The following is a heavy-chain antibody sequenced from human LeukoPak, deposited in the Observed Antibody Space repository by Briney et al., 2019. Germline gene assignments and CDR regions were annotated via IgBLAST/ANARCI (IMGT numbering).Heavy chain of an antibody. CDR3: AKSVVTAIRSYYYYGMDV. V-gene: IGHV3-23*01. CDR2: ISGSGGST. J-gene: IGHJ6*02. CDR1: GFTFSSYA. D-gene: IGHD2-21*02. Sequence: PGGSLRLSCAASGFTFSSYAMSWVRQAPGKGLEWVSAISGSGGSTYYADSVKGRFTISRDNSKNTLYLQMNSLRAEDTAVYYCAKSVVTAIRSYYYYGMDVWGQGTTVTVSS.